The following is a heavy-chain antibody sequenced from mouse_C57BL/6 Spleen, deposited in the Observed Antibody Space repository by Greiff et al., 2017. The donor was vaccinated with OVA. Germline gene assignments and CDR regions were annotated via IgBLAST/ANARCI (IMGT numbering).Heavy chain of an antibody. CDR2: IYPRSGNT. D-gene: IGHD1-1*01. CDR3: ARWAYGSSDWYFDV. CDR1: GYTFTSYG. Sequence: VQRVESGAELARPGASVKLSCKASGYTFTSYGISWVKQRTGQGLEWIGEIYPRSGNTYYNEKFKGKATLTADKSSSTAYMELRSLTSEDSAVYFCARWAYGSSDWYFDVWGTGTTVTVSS. V-gene: IGHV1-81*01. J-gene: IGHJ1*03.